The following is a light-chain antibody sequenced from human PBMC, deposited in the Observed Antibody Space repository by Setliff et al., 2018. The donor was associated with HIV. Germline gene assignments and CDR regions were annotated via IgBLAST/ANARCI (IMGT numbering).Light chain of an antibody. Sequence: QSVLTQPASVSGSPGQSITFSCTGTSGDVGRYNLVSWYQQQPGKPPKLMIYQASKRPSGVSNRFSGSKSGNTASLTISGLQAEDEADYYCCSNTGSNTYVFGTGTKGTVL. CDR1: SGDVGRYNL. CDR2: QAS. J-gene: IGLJ1*01. CDR3: CSNTGSNTYV. V-gene: IGLV2-23*01.